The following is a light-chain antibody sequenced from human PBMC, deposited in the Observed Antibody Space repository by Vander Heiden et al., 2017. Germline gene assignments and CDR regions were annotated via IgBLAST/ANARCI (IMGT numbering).Light chain of an antibody. CDR3: QQDDNLPLT. CDR1: QDISNY. J-gene: IGKJ4*01. CDR2: DAS. V-gene: IGKV1-33*01. Sequence: DIQMTQSPSSLSASVGDRVTIICQASQDISNYLNWYQQKPGKAPKLLIYDASNLETGVPSRFSGSGSGTDFTFTISSLQPEDIATYYCQQDDNLPLTFGGGTKVEIK.